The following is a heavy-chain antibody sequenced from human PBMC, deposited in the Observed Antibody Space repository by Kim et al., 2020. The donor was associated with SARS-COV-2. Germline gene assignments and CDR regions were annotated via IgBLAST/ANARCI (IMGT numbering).Heavy chain of an antibody. V-gene: IGHV3-33*01. J-gene: IGHJ6*02. CDR1: GFTFSSYG. CDR2: IWYDGSNK. D-gene: IGHD3-16*01. CDR3: AREGSYGTVNYYYGRYV. Sequence: GGSLRLSCAASGFTFSSYGMHWVRQAPGKGLEWVAVIWYDGSNKYYADSVKGRFTISRDNSKNTLYLQMNSLRAEDTAVYYCAREGSYGTVNYYYGRYVWGQGTTGTVSS.